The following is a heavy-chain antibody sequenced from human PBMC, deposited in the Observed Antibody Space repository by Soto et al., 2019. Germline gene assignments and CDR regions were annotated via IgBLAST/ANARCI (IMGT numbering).Heavy chain of an antibody. Sequence: GESLKISCKGSGYDFSTYYIGWVRQMPGKGLEWLGLIHPRDSDTRYSPSFQGQVTISVDQSINTAYLQWSSLKASDTAMYYCARQIYDSDTGPNFQYYFDSWGQGTPVTVSS. D-gene: IGHD3-22*01. CDR3: ARQIYDSDTGPNFQYYFDS. J-gene: IGHJ4*02. CDR1: GYDFSTYY. CDR2: IHPRDSDT. V-gene: IGHV5-51*01.